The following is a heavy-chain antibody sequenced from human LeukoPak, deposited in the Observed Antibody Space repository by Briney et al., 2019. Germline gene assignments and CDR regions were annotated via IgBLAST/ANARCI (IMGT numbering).Heavy chain of an antibody. J-gene: IGHJ4*02. D-gene: IGHD3-9*01. CDR2: IYYSGST. CDR1: GGSISSSSYY. CDR3: ARRDILTTIDY. Sequence: SETLSLTCTVSGGSISSSSYYWGWIRQPPGKGLEWIGSIYYSGSTYYNPSLKSRVTISVDTSKNQFSLKLSSVTAADTAVYYCARRDILTTIDYWGQGTLVTVSS. V-gene: IGHV4-39*01.